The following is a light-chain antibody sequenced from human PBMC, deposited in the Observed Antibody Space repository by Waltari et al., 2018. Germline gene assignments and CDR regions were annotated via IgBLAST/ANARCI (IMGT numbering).Light chain of an antibody. V-gene: IGKV2-28*01. J-gene: IGKJ5*01. CDR2: CGS. CDR3: MQALHSIT. CDR1: QSLLHSSGYNY. Sequence: DVVLTQSPLSLPVTPGEPASISCRSSQSLLHSSGYNYLDWYLQKPGQSPQLLIYCGSSRASGVPDRFTGSGSGTDFTLRITRVEAEDVGLYYCMQALHSITFGQGTRLEIK.